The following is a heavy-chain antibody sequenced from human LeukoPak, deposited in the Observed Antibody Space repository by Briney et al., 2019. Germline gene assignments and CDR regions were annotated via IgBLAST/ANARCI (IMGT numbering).Heavy chain of an antibody. CDR2: ISHDGSNK. Sequence: GGSLRLSCVASGFAFSQFPVHWVRQAPGKRLEWVAFISHDGSNKKYGDSVKGRFTISRDNSKNTLYLQMNSLRAEDTAVYYCAKDGGRGLNIFGPPVRGVDFDYWGQGTLVTVSS. CDR1: GFAFSQFP. CDR3: AKDGGRGLNIFGPPVRGVDFDY. D-gene: IGHD3-10*01. V-gene: IGHV3-30*18. J-gene: IGHJ4*02.